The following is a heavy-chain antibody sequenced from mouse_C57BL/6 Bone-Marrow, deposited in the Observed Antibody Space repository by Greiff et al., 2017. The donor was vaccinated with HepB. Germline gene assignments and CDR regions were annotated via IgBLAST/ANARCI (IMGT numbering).Heavy chain of an antibody. CDR1: GFTFSSYA. CDR3: AREGLSRAFDY. J-gene: IGHJ2*01. V-gene: IGHV5-4*01. Sequence: EVMLVESGGGLVKPGGSLKLSCAASGFTFSSYAMSWVRQTPEKRLEWVATISDGGSYTYYPDNVKGRFTISRDNAKNNLYLQMSHLKSEDTAMYYCAREGLSRAFDYWGQGTTLTVSS. D-gene: IGHD2-4*01. CDR2: ISDGGSYT.